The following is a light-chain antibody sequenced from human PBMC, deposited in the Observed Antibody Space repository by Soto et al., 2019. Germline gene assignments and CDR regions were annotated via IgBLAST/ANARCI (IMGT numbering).Light chain of an antibody. CDR2: KGS. J-gene: IGKJ1*01. Sequence: IQMTQSPSTLSASVGDRVTITCRASQTIGSWLAWYQAKPGKAPNLLIYKGSTLGSGVPSRFSGSGSGTEFNLTINSLQPDDFGTYYCQQYDTYWTFGQGTKVEIK. CDR1: QTIGSW. CDR3: QQYDTYWT. V-gene: IGKV1-5*03.